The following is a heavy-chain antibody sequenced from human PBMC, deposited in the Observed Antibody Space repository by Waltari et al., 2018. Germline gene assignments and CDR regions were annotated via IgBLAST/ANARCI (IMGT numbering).Heavy chain of an antibody. Sequence: QVQLHQLGAGQLKPSETLSLTCAVPGESFLGYFWRWVRQSPGKGLEWLGSIHYSGSTNYNPTLESRLSLSVDTTKKQFSLKLTSVTAADAALYFCARYGEVPASYFFDHWGQGTLVTVSS. D-gene: IGHD2-21*01. J-gene: IGHJ4*01. CDR1: GESFLGYF. CDR2: IHYSGST. CDR3: ARYGEVPASYFFDH. V-gene: IGHV4-34*01.